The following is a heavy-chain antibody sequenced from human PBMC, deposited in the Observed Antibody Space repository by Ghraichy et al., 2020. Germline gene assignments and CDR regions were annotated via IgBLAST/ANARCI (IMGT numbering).Heavy chain of an antibody. CDR3: ARGRGGGRWLQRYNWFDP. D-gene: IGHD5-24*01. Sequence: SETLSLTCAVYGGSFSGYYWSWIRQPPGKGLEWIGEINHSGSTNYNPSLKSRVTISVDTSKNQFSLKLSSVTAADTAVYYCARGRGGGRWLQRYNWFDPWGQGTLVTVSS. CDR2: INHSGST. V-gene: IGHV4-34*01. CDR1: GGSFSGYY. J-gene: IGHJ5*02.